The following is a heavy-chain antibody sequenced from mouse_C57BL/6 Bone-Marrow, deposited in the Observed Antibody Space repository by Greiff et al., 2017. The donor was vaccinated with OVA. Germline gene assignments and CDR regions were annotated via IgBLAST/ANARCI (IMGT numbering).Heavy chain of an antibody. V-gene: IGHV1-19*01. D-gene: IGHD1-1*01. CDR3: LYYYGSSYAMDY. CDR1: GYTFTDYY. J-gene: IGHJ4*01. CDR2: INPYNGGT. Sequence: EVQLQQSGPVLVKPGASVEMSCKASGYTFTDYYMNWVKQSHGKSLEWIGVINPYNGGTSYNQKFKGKATLTVDKSSSTAYMELNSLTSEDSAVYYCLYYYGSSYAMDYWGQGTSVTVSS.